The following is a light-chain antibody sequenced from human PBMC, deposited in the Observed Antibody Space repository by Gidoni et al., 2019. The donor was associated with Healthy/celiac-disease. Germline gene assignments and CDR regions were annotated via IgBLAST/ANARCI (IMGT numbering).Light chain of an antibody. V-gene: IGLV2-23*01. J-gene: IGLJ2*01. CDR3: CSYAGSSTPVV. Sequence: LTQPASVSGSPGQSITISCTGTSSDVGSYNLVSWYQQHPGKAPKLMIYEGSKRPSGVSNRFSGSKSGNTASLTISGLQAEDEADYYCCSYAGSSTPVVFGGGTKLTVL. CDR1: SSDVGSYNL. CDR2: EGS.